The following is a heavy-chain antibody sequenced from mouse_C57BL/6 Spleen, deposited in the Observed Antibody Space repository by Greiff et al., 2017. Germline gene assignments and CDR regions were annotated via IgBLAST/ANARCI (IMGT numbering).Heavy chain of an antibody. Sequence: QVQLQQPGAELVMPGASVKLSCKASGYTFTSYWMHWVKQRPGQGLEWIGEIDPSDSYTNYNQKFKGKSTLTVDKSSSTAYMQLSSLTSEDSAVYYCARDYGSSEGFAYWGQGTLVTVSA. CDR1: GYTFTSYW. V-gene: IGHV1-69*01. CDR2: IDPSDSYT. J-gene: IGHJ3*01. CDR3: ARDYGSSEGFAY. D-gene: IGHD1-1*01.